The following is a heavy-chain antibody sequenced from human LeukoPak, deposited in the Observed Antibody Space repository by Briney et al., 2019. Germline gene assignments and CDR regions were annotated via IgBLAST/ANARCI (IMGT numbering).Heavy chain of an antibody. CDR1: GFSFGSYW. J-gene: IGHJ5*02. V-gene: IGHV3-74*03. CDR3: ARGAYYNWFDP. D-gene: IGHD2-21*01. CDR2: INSDGTST. Sequence: GGSLRLSCVASGFSFGSYWMPWVRQAPGKGLVWVSRINSDGTSTAYADCVKGRFTIFRDNAKNTLFLQMNDLRAEDTAFYHCARGAYYNWFDPWGQGTLVTVSS.